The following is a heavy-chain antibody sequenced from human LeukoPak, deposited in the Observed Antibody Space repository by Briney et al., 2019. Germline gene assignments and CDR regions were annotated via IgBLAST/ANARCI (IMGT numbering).Heavy chain of an antibody. D-gene: IGHD6-19*01. CDR1: GYTFTSYD. Sequence: ASVKVSCKASGYTFTSYDINWVRQATGQGLKWMGWMNPNSGNTGYAQKFQGRVTMTRNTSISTAYMELSSLRSEDTAVYYCARRIGIAVAPVPWGQGTLVTVSS. CDR3: ARRIGIAVAPVP. V-gene: IGHV1-8*01. J-gene: IGHJ5*02. CDR2: MNPNSGNT.